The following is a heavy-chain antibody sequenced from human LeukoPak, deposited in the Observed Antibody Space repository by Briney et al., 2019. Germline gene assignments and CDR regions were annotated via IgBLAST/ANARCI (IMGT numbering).Heavy chain of an antibody. CDR1: GYTFTGYY. V-gene: IGHV1-2*02. Sequence: ASVKVSCKASGYTFTGYYMHWVRQAPGQGLEWMGWINPNSGGTKYAQKFQGRVTMTRDRSISTAYMELSRLRSDDTAVYYCARVQGIAAEYYMDVWGKGTTVTVSS. CDR3: ARVQGIAAEYYMDV. D-gene: IGHD6-13*01. J-gene: IGHJ6*03. CDR2: INPNSGGT.